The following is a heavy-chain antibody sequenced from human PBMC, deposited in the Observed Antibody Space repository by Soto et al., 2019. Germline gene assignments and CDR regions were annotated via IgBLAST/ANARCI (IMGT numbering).Heavy chain of an antibody. CDR3: ATRSPAFDF. V-gene: IGHV1-18*01. CDR2: ISTSKGNT. Sequence: QVQLVQSGPEVKKPGASVKVSCKTSGYTFTTYGIAWVRQAPGQGLEWMGWISTSKGNTNYAQKFQGRVTMTTDTTNSTAHKELRSRRTDGTAVYYRATRSPAFDFWGQGTLVTVSS. CDR1: GYTFTTYG. J-gene: IGHJ4*02.